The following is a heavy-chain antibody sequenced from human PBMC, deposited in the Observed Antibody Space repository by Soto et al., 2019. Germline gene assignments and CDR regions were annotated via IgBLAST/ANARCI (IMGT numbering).Heavy chain of an antibody. CDR1: GFTFSRHA. Sequence: EVQLLESGGGLVQPGGSLRLSCAASGFTFSRHAMSWVRQAPGKGLEWVSAISGSGDSAYHADSVKGRFTISRDNSKNTLYLQMNSPRAEDTALYYCAKAGGSTWDYGMDVWGQGTTVTVSS. D-gene: IGHD2-15*01. CDR3: AKAGGSTWDYGMDV. V-gene: IGHV3-23*01. J-gene: IGHJ6*02. CDR2: ISGSGDSA.